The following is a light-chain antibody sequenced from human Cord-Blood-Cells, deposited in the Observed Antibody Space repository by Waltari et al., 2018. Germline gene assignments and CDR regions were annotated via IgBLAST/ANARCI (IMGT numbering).Light chain of an antibody. CDR3: QQRSTRPFT. Sequence: DIQITHYTSSLSASVGDRVTITCRARQSVSSYLIWYQQKPGKAPRLLIYAASSLQSGIPSRFSGSGSGTDFTLTISSLQPEDFAAYYCQQRSTRPFTFGPGTKVDIK. J-gene: IGKJ3*01. CDR1: QSVSSY. V-gene: IGKV1-39*01. CDR2: AAS.